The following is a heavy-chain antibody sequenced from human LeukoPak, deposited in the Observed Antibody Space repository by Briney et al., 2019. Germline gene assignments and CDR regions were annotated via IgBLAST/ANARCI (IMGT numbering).Heavy chain of an antibody. J-gene: IGHJ4*02. V-gene: IGHV1-18*04. CDR1: GYAFTSYG. Sequence: GASVKVSCKASGYAFTSYGISWVRQAPGQGLEWMGWISAYNGNTNYAQKLQGRVTMTTDTSTSTAYMELRSLRSDDTAVYYCAREGSCSSTSCFDYWGQGTLVTVSS. D-gene: IGHD2-2*01. CDR3: AREGSCSSTSCFDY. CDR2: ISAYNGNT.